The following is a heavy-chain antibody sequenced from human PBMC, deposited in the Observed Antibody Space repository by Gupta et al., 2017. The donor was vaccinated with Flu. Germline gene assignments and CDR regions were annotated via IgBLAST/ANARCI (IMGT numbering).Heavy chain of an antibody. CDR1: GGSVSSGTFY. J-gene: IGHJ4*02. CDR2: IYYSGYI. Sequence: QESGPGLLKPSETLSLTCTVSGGSVSSGTFYWGWIRQPPGKGLEWIGYIYYSGYINYNPSLKSRVTISLDTSKNQFSLKLNSVTAADTAVYYCARSYHYGGNLGYFDYWGQGSLVTVSS. CDR3: ARSYHYGGNLGYFDY. V-gene: IGHV4-61*01. D-gene: IGHD4-23*01.